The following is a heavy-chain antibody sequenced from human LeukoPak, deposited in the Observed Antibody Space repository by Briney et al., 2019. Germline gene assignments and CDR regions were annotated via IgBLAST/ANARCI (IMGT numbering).Heavy chain of an antibody. D-gene: IGHD6-13*01. J-gene: IGHJ5*02. Sequence: GGSLRLSCAASGYTFSSYWMSWVRQAPGKGLEWVANIKQDGSEKYYVDSVKGRFTISRDNAKNSLYLQMNSLRAEDTAVYYCARALRIPPAPKKTGFNPWGKGPLVTVSS. CDR2: IKQDGSEK. V-gene: IGHV3-7*04. CDR3: ARALRIPPAPKKTGFNP. CDR1: GYTFSSYW.